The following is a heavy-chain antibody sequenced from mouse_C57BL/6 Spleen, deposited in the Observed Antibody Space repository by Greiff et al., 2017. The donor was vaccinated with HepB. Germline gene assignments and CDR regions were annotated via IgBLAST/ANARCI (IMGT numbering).Heavy chain of an antibody. CDR2: ISYDGSN. CDR3: VRGLVFDY. CDR1: GYSITSGYY. D-gene: IGHD2-2*01. J-gene: IGHJ2*01. Sequence: EVQLVESGPGPVKPSQSLSLTCSVTGYSITSGYYWNWIRQFPGNKLEWMGYISYDGSNNYNPSLKNRISITRDTSKNQFFLKLNSVTTEDTATYYCVRGLVFDYWGQGTTLTVSS. V-gene: IGHV3-6*01.